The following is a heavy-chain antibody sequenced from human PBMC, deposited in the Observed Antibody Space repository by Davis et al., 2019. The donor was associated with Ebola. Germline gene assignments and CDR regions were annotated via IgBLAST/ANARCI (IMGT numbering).Heavy chain of an antibody. D-gene: IGHD3-22*01. Sequence: LRLSCTVSGGSISRGGSYWTWIRQHPGKGLEWIGYIYYSGSPYYKPSLKSRVTISLDTSKNQFSLNLSSVTAADTAVYYCARDLRYDSSGSDYYFYMDVWGKGTTVTVSS. CDR1: GGSISRGGSY. CDR3: ARDLRYDSSGSDYYFYMDV. CDR2: IYYSGSP. J-gene: IGHJ6*03. V-gene: IGHV4-31*03.